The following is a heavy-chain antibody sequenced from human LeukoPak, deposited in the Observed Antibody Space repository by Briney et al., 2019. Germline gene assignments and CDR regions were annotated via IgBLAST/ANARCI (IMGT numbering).Heavy chain of an antibody. J-gene: IGHJ6*03. V-gene: IGHV1-8*03. CDR1: GYTFTTFD. Sequence: GASVKVSCKASGYTFTTFDINWVRQATGQGLEWMGWMNPNNGNTGYAQKFQGRVTITRSTSISTAYMELSSLTSEDTAVYYCARVLAAAIPYYYYYYMDVWGKGTTVTVSS. CDR2: MNPNNGNT. D-gene: IGHD2-2*02. CDR3: ARVLAAAIPYYYYYYMDV.